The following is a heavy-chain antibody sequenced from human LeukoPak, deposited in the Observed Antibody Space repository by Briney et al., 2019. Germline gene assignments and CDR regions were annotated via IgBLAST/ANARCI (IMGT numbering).Heavy chain of an antibody. V-gene: IGHV3-21*01. Sequence: GGSLRLSCAASGFTFSSYSMNWVRQAPGKGLEWVSSISSSSSYIYYADSVKGRFTISRDNAKSSLYLQMNSLRAEDTAVYYCARVVPAAYDAFDIWGQGTMVTVSS. D-gene: IGHD2-2*01. CDR1: GFTFSSYS. CDR3: ARVVPAAYDAFDI. CDR2: ISSSSSYI. J-gene: IGHJ3*02.